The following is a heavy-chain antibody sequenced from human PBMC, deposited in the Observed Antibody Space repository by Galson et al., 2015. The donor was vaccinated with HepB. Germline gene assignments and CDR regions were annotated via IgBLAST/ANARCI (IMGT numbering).Heavy chain of an antibody. J-gene: IGHJ5*02. Sequence: SVKVSCKASGYTFSGYYIHWVRQAPGQGLEWMGWINPHSGGTNSAQNFQGSLIMSRDTSINTAYMELKNLKSDDTAVYYCARLVSYNTGWIQDNWLDPWGQGTLFTVSS. CDR2: INPHSGGT. CDR3: ARLVSYNTGWIQDNWLDP. CDR1: GYTFSGYY. V-gene: IGHV1-2*02. D-gene: IGHD6-19*01.